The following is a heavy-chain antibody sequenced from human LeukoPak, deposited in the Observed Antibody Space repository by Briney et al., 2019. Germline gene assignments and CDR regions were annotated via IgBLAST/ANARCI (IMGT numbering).Heavy chain of an antibody. Sequence: SETLSLTCTVSGGSISSYYWTWIRQPAGKGLEWIGYIYYSGSTNYNPSLKSRVTISVDTSKNQFSLKLSSVTAADTAVYYCARVGNYYDSSGYYDYWGQGTLVTVSS. CDR2: IYYSGST. CDR1: GGSISSYY. V-gene: IGHV4-59*01. CDR3: ARVGNYYDSSGYYDY. J-gene: IGHJ4*02. D-gene: IGHD3-22*01.